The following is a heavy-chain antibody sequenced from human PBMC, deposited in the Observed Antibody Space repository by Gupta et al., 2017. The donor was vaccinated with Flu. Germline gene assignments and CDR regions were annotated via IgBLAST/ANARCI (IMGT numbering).Heavy chain of an antibody. CDR1: GFTVSTHF. D-gene: IGHD3-22*01. V-gene: IGHV3-53*02. J-gene: IGHJ3*02. CDR2: IYGGGST. CDR3: ARPHSADYSYAFDI. Sequence: EVQLVETGGGLIQPGGSLRLSCSASGFTVSTHFMSWVRQAPGKGLEWVSVIYGGGSTYYADSVKGRFTISRDNSKNTLYLQMISLTGEDTAVYYCARPHSADYSYAFDIWGQGTMVTVSS.